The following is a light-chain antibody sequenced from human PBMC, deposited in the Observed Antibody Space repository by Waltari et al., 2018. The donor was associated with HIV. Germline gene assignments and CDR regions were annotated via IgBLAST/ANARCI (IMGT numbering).Light chain of an antibody. CDR1: SGRIASTY. J-gene: IGLJ3*02. Sequence: NLMLTQPPSVSESPGKTLTISCTASSGRIASTYVHWYQQRPGSAPTTVIFEDNQRSSGVPDRFSGSIDSSSNSASLTISRLKTEDEADYYCQSFDGITAVFGGGTKLTVL. CDR2: EDN. V-gene: IGLV6-57*02. CDR3: QSFDGITAV.